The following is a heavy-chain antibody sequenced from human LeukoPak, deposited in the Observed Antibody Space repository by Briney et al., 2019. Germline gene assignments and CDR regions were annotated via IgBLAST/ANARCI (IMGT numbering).Heavy chain of an antibody. D-gene: IGHD3-10*01. V-gene: IGHV3-30*02. J-gene: IGHJ5*02. CDR2: IRSDGSNK. CDR1: GFTFSSYG. CDR3: AKDYSKTSYYGSGTYYRPNWFDP. Sequence: PGGSLRLSCAASGFTFSSYGMHWVRQAPGTGLEWVAFIRSDGSNKNYADSVKGRFTISRDNSKNTLYLQMNSLRPDDTAVYYCAKDYSKTSYYGSGTYYRPNWFDPWGQGTLVTVSP.